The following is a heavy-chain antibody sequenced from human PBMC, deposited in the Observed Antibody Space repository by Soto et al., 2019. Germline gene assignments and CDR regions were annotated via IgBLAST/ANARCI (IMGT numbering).Heavy chain of an antibody. CDR1: GYTFTSYA. Sequence: QVQLVQSGAEEKKPGASVKVSCKASGYTFTSYAMHWVLHAPGQRLAWMGWINAGSGNTKYSQKVQGRVTITRDTSASTSYMELSSVRAEDTAVYYCARAPSWWYFDLWGRGTLVTVSS. CDR3: ARAPSWWYFDL. CDR2: INAGSGNT. V-gene: IGHV1-3*05. J-gene: IGHJ2*01.